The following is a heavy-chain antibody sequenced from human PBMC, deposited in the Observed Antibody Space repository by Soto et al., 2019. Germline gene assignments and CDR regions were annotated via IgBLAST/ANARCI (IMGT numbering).Heavy chain of an antibody. CDR2: ISGSGGST. D-gene: IGHD3-3*01. CDR3: AKDLVDFWSGYYTDY. Sequence: PGGSLRLSCAASGFTFSSYAMSWVRQAPGKGLEWVSAISGSGGSTYYADSVKGRFTISRDNSKNTLYLQMNSLRAEDTAVYYCAKDLVDFWSGYYTDYWGQGTLVTVSS. V-gene: IGHV3-23*01. CDR1: GFTFSSYA. J-gene: IGHJ4*02.